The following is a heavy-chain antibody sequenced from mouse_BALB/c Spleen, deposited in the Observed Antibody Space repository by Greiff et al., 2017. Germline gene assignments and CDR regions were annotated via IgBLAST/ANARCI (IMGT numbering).Heavy chain of an antibody. CDR2: ISYSGST. J-gene: IGHJ2*01. CDR3: AREDVYFDY. Sequence: EVKLQESGPGLVKPSQSLSLTCTVTGYSITSDYAWNWIRQFPGNKLEWMGYISYSGSTSYNPSLKSRISITRDTSKNQFFLQLNSVTTEDTATYYCAREDVYFDYWGQGTTLTVSS. CDR1: GYSITSDYA. V-gene: IGHV3-2*02.